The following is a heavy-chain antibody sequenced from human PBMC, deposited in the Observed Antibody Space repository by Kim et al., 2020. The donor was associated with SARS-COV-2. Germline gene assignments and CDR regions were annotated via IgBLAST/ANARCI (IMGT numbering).Heavy chain of an antibody. Sequence: GGSLRLSCAASGFTFSSDAMHWVRQAPGKGLEWVAVISYDGSNKYYVDSVKGRFTISRDNSKNTLYLQMNSLRAEDTAVYYCARKDSRFLEWLNYYYGMDVWGPGTTVTVSS. D-gene: IGHD3-3*01. CDR1: GFTFSSDA. CDR2: ISYDGSNK. J-gene: IGHJ6*02. V-gene: IGHV3-30*04. CDR3: ARKDSRFLEWLNYYYGMDV.